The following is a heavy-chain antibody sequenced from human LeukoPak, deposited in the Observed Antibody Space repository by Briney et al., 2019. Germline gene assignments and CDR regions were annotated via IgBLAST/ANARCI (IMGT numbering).Heavy chain of an antibody. D-gene: IGHD5-18*01. V-gene: IGHV3-74*01. Sequence: PGGSLRLSCAASGFTFSSYWMHWVRQAPGKGLVWVSRINSDGSSTSYADSVKGRFTISRDNAKNTLYLQMNSLRAEDTAVYYCASNTRDKALPSWGQGTLVTVSS. CDR3: ASNTRDKALPS. CDR2: INSDGSST. CDR1: GFTFSSYW. J-gene: IGHJ4*02.